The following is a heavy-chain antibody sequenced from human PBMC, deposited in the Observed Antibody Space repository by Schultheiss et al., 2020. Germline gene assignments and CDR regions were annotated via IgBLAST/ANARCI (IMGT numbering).Heavy chain of an antibody. V-gene: IGHV4-61*02. J-gene: IGHJ6*03. Sequence: SQTLSLTCTVSGGSISSGSYYWSWIRQPAGKGLEWIGRIYTSGSTNYNPSLKSRVTISVDTSKNQFSLKLSSVTAADTAVYYCARSPKLEWLLSTSNYYMDVWGKGTTVTVSS. CDR2: IYTSGST. D-gene: IGHD3-3*01. CDR1: GGSISSGSYY. CDR3: ARSPKLEWLLSTSNYYMDV.